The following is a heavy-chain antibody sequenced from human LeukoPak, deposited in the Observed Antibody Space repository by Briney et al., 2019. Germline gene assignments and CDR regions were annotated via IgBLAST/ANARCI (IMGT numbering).Heavy chain of an antibody. J-gene: IGHJ4*02. Sequence: PSETLSLTCAVYGGSFSGYYWSWIRQPPGKGLEWSGEINHSGSTNYNPSLKSRVTISVDKSKNQFSLKLSSVTAADTAVYYCARGDSSSWYPDPHPPDYWGQGTLVTVSS. CDR1: GGSFSGYY. V-gene: IGHV4-34*01. D-gene: IGHD6-13*01. CDR2: INHSGST. CDR3: ARGDSSSWYPDPHPPDY.